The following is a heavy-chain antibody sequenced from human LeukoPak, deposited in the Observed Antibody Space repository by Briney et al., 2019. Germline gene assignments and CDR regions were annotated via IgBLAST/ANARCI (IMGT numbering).Heavy chain of an antibody. J-gene: IGHJ3*01. CDR2: ISSSSSYI. CDR3: ARDLNYYSSSAYYPRGAFDV. Sequence: GGSLRLSCAASEFTFSSYNMNWVRQAPGKGLEWVSSISSSSSYIYYADSVKGRFTISRDNAKNSLYLQMNSLRAEDTAGYYCARDLNYYSSSAYYPRGAFDVWGQGTMVTVSS. D-gene: IGHD3-22*01. CDR1: EFTFSSYN. V-gene: IGHV3-21*01.